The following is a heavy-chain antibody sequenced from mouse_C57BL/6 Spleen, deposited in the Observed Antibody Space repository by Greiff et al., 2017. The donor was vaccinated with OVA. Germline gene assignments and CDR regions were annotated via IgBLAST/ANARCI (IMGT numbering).Heavy chain of an antibody. CDR3: TRGGPYGNYFDY. V-gene: IGHV5-9-1*02. J-gene: IGHJ2*01. CDR1: GFTFSSYA. Sequence: EVKLQESGEGLVKPGGSLKLSCAASGFTFSSYAMSWVRQTPEKRLEWVAYISSGGDYIYYADTVKGRFTISRDNARNTLYLQMSSLKSEDTAMYYCTRGGPYGNYFDYWGQGTTLTVSS. D-gene: IGHD2-1*01. CDR2: ISSGGDYI.